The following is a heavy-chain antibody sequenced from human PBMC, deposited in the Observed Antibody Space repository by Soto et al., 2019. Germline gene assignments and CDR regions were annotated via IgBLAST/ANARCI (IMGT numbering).Heavy chain of an antibody. CDR2: INAGNGNT. J-gene: IGHJ1*01. Sequence: ASVKVSCKASGYTCTSYAMHWVRQAPGRRLEWMGWINAGNGNTKYSQKFQGRVTITRDTSASTAYMELSRLKSDDTAVYYCARDPTTTTGYFHHWGQGTLVTVSS. D-gene: IGHD1-1*01. CDR3: ARDPTTTTGYFHH. V-gene: IGHV1-3*01. CDR1: GYTCTSYA.